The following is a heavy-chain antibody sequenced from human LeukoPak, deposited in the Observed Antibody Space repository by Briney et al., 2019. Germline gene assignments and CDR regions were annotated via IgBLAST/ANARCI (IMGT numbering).Heavy chain of an antibody. CDR3: ARGVAHTGFDY. Sequence: SQTLPLTCAISGDSVSSNSAAWNWTRQSPSRSLKWLGRTYSRSKWYNDYAVSVKSRITINLDTSKNQFSLQLSSVTPEDTAVYYCARGVAHTGFDYWGQGTLVTVSS. CDR2: TYSRSKWYN. D-gene: IGHD5-12*01. CDR1: GDSVSSNSAA. J-gene: IGHJ4*02. V-gene: IGHV6-1*01.